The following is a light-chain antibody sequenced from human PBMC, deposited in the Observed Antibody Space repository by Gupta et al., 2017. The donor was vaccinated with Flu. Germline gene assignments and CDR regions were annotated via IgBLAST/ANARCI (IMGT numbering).Light chain of an antibody. V-gene: IGLV1-44*01. CDR3: AAWDDSLTALSADDSLTGRWV. Sequence: SNIGSNVVSCYQLLPGTAPRLHIYNDNPRPSGVPDRFSSSKSVTSASLAIGGLQSEDEADYYWAAWDDSLTALSADDSLTGRWVFGGGTKLTVL. CDR1: SNIGSNV. J-gene: IGLJ3*02. CDR2: NDN.